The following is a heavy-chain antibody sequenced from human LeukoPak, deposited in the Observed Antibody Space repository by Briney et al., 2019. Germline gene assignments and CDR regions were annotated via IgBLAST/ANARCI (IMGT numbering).Heavy chain of an antibody. J-gene: IGHJ4*02. D-gene: IGHD6-13*01. CDR3: ARVPLAAAYLDY. CDR1: GGTFSSYA. V-gene: IGHV1-69*13. CDR2: IIPIFGTA. Sequence: SVKVSCKASGGTFSSYAISWVRQAPGQGLEWMGGIIPIFGTANYAQKFQGRVTITADESTSAAYMELSSLRSEDTAVYYCARVPLAAAYLDYWGQGTLVTVSS.